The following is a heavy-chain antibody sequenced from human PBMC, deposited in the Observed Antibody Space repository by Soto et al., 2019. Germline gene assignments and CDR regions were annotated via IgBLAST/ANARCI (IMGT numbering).Heavy chain of an antibody. D-gene: IGHD6-19*01. Sequence: RGSLRLSCASSVFIFRSYAMGWVGQAPGKGLEWVSAISGSGGSTYYADSVKGRFTISIDNSKNTLYLQMNSLRAEDTAVYYCARVSSGWYYFDYWGQGTLVTVSS. V-gene: IGHV3-23*01. J-gene: IGHJ4*02. CDR2: ISGSGGST. CDR1: VFIFRSYA. CDR3: ARVSSGWYYFDY.